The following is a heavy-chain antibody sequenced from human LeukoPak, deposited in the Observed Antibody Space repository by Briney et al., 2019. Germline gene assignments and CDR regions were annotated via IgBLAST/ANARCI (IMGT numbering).Heavy chain of an antibody. V-gene: IGHV3-23*01. J-gene: IGHJ4*02. CDR2: ISDSGGRT. CDR3: AKRGVVIRVILVGFHKEAYYFDS. CDR1: GITLSNYG. D-gene: IGHD3-22*01. Sequence: GGPLRLSCAVSGITLSNYGMSWVRQAPGKGLEWVAGISDSGGRTNYADSVKSRFTISRDNPKNTLYLQMNSLRAEDTAVYFCAKRGVVIRVILVGFHKEAYYFDSWGQGALVTVSS.